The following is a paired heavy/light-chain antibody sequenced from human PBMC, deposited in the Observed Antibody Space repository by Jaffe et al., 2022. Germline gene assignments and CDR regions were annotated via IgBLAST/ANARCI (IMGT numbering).Light chain of an antibody. CDR1: QSVSSSY. Sequence: EIVLTQSPGTLSLSPGERATLSCRASQSVSSSYLAWYQQKPGQAPRLLIYGASSRATGIPDRFSGSGSGTDFTLTISRLEPEDFAVYYCQQYGSSPPFTFGPGTKVDIK. J-gene: IGKJ3*01. CDR3: QQYGSSPPFT. V-gene: IGKV3-20*01. CDR2: GAS.
Heavy chain of an antibody. V-gene: IGHV3-48*03. CDR1: GFTFSSYE. J-gene: IGHJ4*02. Sequence: EVQLVESGGGLVQPGGSLRLSCAASGFTFSSYEMNWVRQAPGKGLEWVSYISSSGSTIYYADSVKGRFTISRDNAKNSLYLQMNSLRAEDTAVYYCARDVGDRLLWFGESKGGIDYWGQGTLVTVSS. CDR2: ISSSGSTI. CDR3: ARDVGDRLLWFGESKGGIDY. D-gene: IGHD3-10*01.